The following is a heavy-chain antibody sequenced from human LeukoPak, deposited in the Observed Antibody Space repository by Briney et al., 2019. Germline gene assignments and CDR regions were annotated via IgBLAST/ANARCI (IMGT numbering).Heavy chain of an antibody. J-gene: IGHJ4*02. V-gene: IGHV1-69*04. CDR3: ARDYGGNSGEAFDY. D-gene: IGHD4-23*01. CDR2: IIPILGIA. Sequence: SVKVSCKASGGTFSNYAISWVRQAPGQGLEWMGRIIPILGIANYAQKFQGRVTITADKSTSTAYMELSSLRSEDTAVYYCARDYGGNSGEAFDYWGQGTLVTVSS. CDR1: GGTFSNYA.